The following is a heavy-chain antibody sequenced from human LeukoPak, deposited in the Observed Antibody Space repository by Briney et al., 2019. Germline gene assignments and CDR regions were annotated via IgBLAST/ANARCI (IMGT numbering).Heavy chain of an antibody. D-gene: IGHD1-26*01. Sequence: ASVKVSCKASGYTFVNYGISWVRQAPGQGPEWMGWISPYIGTSNYAQKFQDRVSMTTDTSTRTAYMELRSLRSDDTAMYYCARGSSARPFDLWGQGTLVTVSS. V-gene: IGHV1-18*01. J-gene: IGHJ3*01. CDR3: ARGSSARPFDL. CDR2: ISPYIGTS. CDR1: GYTFVNYG.